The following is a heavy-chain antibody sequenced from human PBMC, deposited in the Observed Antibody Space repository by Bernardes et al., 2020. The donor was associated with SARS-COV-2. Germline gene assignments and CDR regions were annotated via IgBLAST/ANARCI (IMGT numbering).Heavy chain of an antibody. CDR2: ISYDGSQK. CDR3: AIGAVAGTESFGF. V-gene: IGHV3-30*03. Sequence: GGSLRLSCAGSGFTFSNYGMHWGRQAPGKGLEWVATISYDGSQKKYADSVKGRFTISRDNSKNTLFLQMNSLRTEDTAVHFCAIGAVAGTESFGFWGQGALVTVSS. D-gene: IGHD6-19*01. J-gene: IGHJ4*02. CDR1: GFTFSNYG.